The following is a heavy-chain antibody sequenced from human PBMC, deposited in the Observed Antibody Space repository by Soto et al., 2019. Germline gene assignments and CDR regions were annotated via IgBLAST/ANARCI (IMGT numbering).Heavy chain of an antibody. V-gene: IGHV3-30*18. D-gene: IGHD4-17*01. Sequence: QVQLVESGGGAVQPGRSLRLSCAASGFTFDSHGMHWVRQAPGKGLEWVAVISSDGNNKYYADSVKGRFTISRDNFNNILYLQMSSLRAEDTAVYYCAKDLLPNKVTTCGSWGQGTLVTVSS. J-gene: IGHJ5*02. CDR1: GFTFDSHG. CDR2: ISSDGNNK. CDR3: AKDLLPNKVTTCGS.